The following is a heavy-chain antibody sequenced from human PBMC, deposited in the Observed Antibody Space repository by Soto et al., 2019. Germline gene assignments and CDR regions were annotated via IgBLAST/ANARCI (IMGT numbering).Heavy chain of an antibody. CDR1: CGSISSGGYY. CDR3: ARDRRTLGAFDI. CDR2: IYYSGST. J-gene: IGHJ3*02. D-gene: IGHD7-27*01. Sequence: SETLSLTCTVSCGSISSGGYYWSWIRQHPGKGLEWIGYIYYSGSTYYNPSLKSRVTISVDTSKNQFSLKLSSVTAADTAVYYCARDRRTLGAFDIWGQGTMVTV. V-gene: IGHV4-31*03.